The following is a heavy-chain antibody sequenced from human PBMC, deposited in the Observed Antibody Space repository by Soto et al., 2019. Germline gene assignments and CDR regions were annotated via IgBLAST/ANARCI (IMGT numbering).Heavy chain of an antibody. CDR1: GFTFDDYA. CDR3: AKALARISAAPYYFDY. V-gene: IGHV3-9*01. D-gene: IGHD6-13*01. CDR2: IGWNSDTI. Sequence: LRLSCAASGFTFDDYAMHWVRQAPGKGLEWVSGIGWNSDTIGYADSVKGRFTISRDNAKNSLYLQMNSLRAEDTALYYCAKALARISAAPYYFDYWGQGTLVTVSS. J-gene: IGHJ4*02.